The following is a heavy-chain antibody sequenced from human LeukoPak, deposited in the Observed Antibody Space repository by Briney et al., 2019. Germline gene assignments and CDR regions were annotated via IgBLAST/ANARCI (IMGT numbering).Heavy chain of an antibody. CDR1: GGSFSGYY. V-gene: IGHV4-34*01. Sequence: SETLSLTCAVYGGSFSGYYWSWIRQPPGKGLEWIGEINHSGSTSYNPSLKSRVTISIDTSKNQFSLNLSSVTAADTAVYYCASSAYSSRWSSFDVWGQGTMVTVSS. D-gene: IGHD6-13*01. CDR2: INHSGST. J-gene: IGHJ3*01. CDR3: ASSAYSSRWSSFDV.